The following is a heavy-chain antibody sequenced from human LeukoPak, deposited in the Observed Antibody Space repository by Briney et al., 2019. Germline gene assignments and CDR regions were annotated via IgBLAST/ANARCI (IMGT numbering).Heavy chain of an antibody. CDR1: GFTFSSYA. CDR3: AKDPYDFWSGFTAEINWFDP. D-gene: IGHD3-3*01. J-gene: IGHJ5*02. V-gene: IGHV3-23*01. Sequence: SGGSLRLSCAASGFTFSSYAMSWVRQAPGKGLEWVSAISGSGGSTYYADSVKGRFTISRDNSKNTLYLQMNSLRAEDTAVYYCAKDPYDFWSGFTAEINWFDPWGQGTLVTVSS. CDR2: ISGSGGST.